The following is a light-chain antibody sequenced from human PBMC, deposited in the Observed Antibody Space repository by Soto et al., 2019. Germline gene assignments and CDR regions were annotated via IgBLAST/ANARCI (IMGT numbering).Light chain of an antibody. CDR1: QSVSSN. V-gene: IGKV3-15*01. CDR3: QQYNNWPPLT. J-gene: IGKJ4*01. CDR2: GAS. Sequence: EIVMTQSPATLSVSPGERATLSCRASQSVSSNLAWYQQKPGQAPRLLIYGASTRATGLPARFSGSGSGTEFTLIISSPQSEDFAVYYCQQYNNWPPLTFGGGTKVEIK.